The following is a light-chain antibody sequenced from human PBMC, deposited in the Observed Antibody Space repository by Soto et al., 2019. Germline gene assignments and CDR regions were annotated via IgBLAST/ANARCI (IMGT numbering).Light chain of an antibody. Sequence: EIVMTQSPATLSVSPGERATLSCRASQSVSSNLAWYQQKPGQAPRLLIYGAPTRATGIPARFSGSGSGTEFTLTISSMQSEDVAVYYCQQYNNWPPITFGQGTRLEIK. CDR2: GAP. CDR1: QSVSSN. J-gene: IGKJ5*01. V-gene: IGKV3-15*01. CDR3: QQYNNWPPIT.